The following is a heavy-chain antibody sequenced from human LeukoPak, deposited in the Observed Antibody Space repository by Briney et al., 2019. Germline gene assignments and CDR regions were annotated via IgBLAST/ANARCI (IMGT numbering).Heavy chain of an antibody. CDR2: IYSDGST. V-gene: IGHV3-66*02. J-gene: IGHJ4*02. CDR1: GFTVSDNY. D-gene: IGHD1-26*01. CDR3: ARGVRGRGSAD. Sequence: GGSLRLSCAASGFTVSDNYMSWVPQAPGKGLEWVSVIYSDGSTYYADSVKGRFTISRDNSKNTLYLQMNSLRTDDTAVYYCARGVRGRGSADCGQGILVSVYS.